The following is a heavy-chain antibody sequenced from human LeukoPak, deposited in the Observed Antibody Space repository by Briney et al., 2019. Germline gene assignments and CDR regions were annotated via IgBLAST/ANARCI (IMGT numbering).Heavy chain of an antibody. CDR2: INPNSGGT. CDR1: GYTFTGYY. CDR3: AREQGAFDI. V-gene: IGHV1-2*02. Sequence: ASVKVSCKASGYTFTGYYMHWLRQAPGQGLEWMGWINPNSGGTNYAQKFQGRATMTRDTSISTAYMELSRLRSDDTAVYYCAREQGAFDIWGQGTMVTVSS. J-gene: IGHJ3*02.